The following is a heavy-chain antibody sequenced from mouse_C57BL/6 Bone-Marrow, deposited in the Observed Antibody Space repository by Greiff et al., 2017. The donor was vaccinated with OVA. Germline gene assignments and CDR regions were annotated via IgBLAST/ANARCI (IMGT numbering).Heavy chain of an antibody. J-gene: IGHJ2*01. CDR3: ARDLLRYYFDY. V-gene: IGHV5-4*01. CDR1: GFTFSSYA. CDR2: ISDGGSYT. D-gene: IGHD1-1*01. Sequence: EVQLVESGGGLVKPGGSLKLSCAASGFTFSSYAMSWVRQTPEKRLEWVATISDGGSYTYYPDNVKGRFTISRDNAKNNRYLQMSHLKSEDTAMYYCARDLLRYYFDYWGQGTTLTVSS.